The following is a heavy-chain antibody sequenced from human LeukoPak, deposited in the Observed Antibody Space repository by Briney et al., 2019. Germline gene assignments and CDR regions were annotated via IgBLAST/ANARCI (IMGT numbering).Heavy chain of an antibody. Sequence: SGGSLRLSCVASGFMFNEYGMSWVRQAPGKGLEWVSVISGGGGRTYYGDSVKGRFTISRDNSKNTVYLQMNSLRAEDTAVYYCAKDVRDIVVLIDTYMYWGQGTLVTVSS. CDR2: ISGGGGRT. V-gene: IGHV3-23*01. CDR1: GFMFNEYG. J-gene: IGHJ4*02. D-gene: IGHD2-21*01. CDR3: AKDVRDIVVLIDTYMY.